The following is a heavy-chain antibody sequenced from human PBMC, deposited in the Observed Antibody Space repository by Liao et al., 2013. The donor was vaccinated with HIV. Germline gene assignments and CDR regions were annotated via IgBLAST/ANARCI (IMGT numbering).Heavy chain of an antibody. CDR2: IYYTGST. Sequence: QVQLQQWGAGLLKPSETLSLTCTISGGSISSYYWGWIRQPPGKGLEWIAYIYYTGSTNYNPSLKSRVTISADTSKNQFSLKLSSVTAADTAVYYCARASLGYCSGGSCYSQRFDPWGQGTLVTVSS. D-gene: IGHD2-15*01. V-gene: IGHV4-59*12. CDR3: ARASLGYCSGGSCYSQRFDP. CDR1: GGSISSYY. J-gene: IGHJ5*02.